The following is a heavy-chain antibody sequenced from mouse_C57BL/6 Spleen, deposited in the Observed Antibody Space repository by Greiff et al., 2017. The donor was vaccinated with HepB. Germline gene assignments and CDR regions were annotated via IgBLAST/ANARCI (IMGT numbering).Heavy chain of an antibody. CDR2: ISDGGSYT. V-gene: IGHV5-4*01. D-gene: IGHD2-5*01. CDR3: ARAHYYSNYWYYFDY. J-gene: IGHJ2*01. Sequence: DVHLVESGGGLVKPGGSLKLSCAASGFTFSSYAMSWVRQTPEKRLEWVATISDGGSYTYYPDNVKGRFTISRDNAKNNLYLQMSHLKSEDTAMYYCARAHYYSNYWYYFDYWGQGTTLTVSS. CDR1: GFTFSSYA.